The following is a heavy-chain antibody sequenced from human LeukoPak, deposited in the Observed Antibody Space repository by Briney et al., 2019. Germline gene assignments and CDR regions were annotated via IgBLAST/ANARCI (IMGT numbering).Heavy chain of an antibody. V-gene: IGHV4-34*01. Sequence: PSETLSLTCAVYGGSFSGYYWSWIRQPPGKGLEWIGEINHSGSTNYNPSLKSRVTISVDTSKNQFSLKLSSVTAADTAVYYCARWGCSSTSCYTRFDYWGQGTLVTVSS. CDR1: GGSFSGYY. D-gene: IGHD2-2*02. CDR2: INHSGST. CDR3: ARWGCSSTSCYTRFDY. J-gene: IGHJ4*02.